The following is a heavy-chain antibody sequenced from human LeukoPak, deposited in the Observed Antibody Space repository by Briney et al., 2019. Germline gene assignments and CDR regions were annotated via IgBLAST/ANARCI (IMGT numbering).Heavy chain of an antibody. Sequence: GASVKVSCKASGYTFTVYHMHWVRQAPGQGLEWMGWINPNRGGTKYAQKFQGRVTMTRDTSITTAYMELSRLRSDDTAIYYCARDLGYNDNANTFDYWGQGTLVTVSS. CDR2: INPNRGGT. V-gene: IGHV1-2*02. J-gene: IGHJ4*02. CDR3: ARDLGYNDNANTFDY. CDR1: GYTFTVYH. D-gene: IGHD5-18*01.